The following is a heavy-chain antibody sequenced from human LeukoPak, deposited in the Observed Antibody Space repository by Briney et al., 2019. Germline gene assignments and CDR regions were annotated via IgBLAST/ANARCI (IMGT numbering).Heavy chain of an antibody. CDR1: GYTHTSYG. D-gene: IGHD3-16*01. J-gene: IGHJ4*02. V-gene: IGHV1-18*01. Sequence: SVNDSCKASGYTHTSYGISWLRQPPGRGLEWMGWISAYNGKTNYAQKLQGRVTMTTDTSTSTAYMELKSLRSGATAVSFCYSMSGDYERSFDYWGQGTLVTVSS. CDR2: ISAYNGKT. CDR3: YSMSGDYERSFDY.